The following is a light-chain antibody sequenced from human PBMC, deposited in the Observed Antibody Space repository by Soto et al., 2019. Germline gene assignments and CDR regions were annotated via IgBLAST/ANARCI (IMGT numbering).Light chain of an antibody. V-gene: IGLV2-14*01. CDR2: DVS. CDR1: SSDVGGYNY. J-gene: IGLJ2*01. Sequence: QSVLTQPASVSGSPGQSITISRTGTSSDVGGYNYVSWYQQHPGKAPKLMIYDVSNRPSGVSNRFSGSKSGNTASLTISGLQAEDEADYYRSSYTSSSTLVFGGGTKVTVL. CDR3: SSYTSSSTLV.